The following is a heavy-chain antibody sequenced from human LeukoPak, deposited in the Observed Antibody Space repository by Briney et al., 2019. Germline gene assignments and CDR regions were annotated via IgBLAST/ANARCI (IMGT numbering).Heavy chain of an antibody. Sequence: SETLSLTCTVSGGAVSSFYWSWIRQIPGKGLEWIGYIYYGGIATYNTSLKSRVTMSLHTSKNQVSLRLTSVTAADTAVYYCGRERTQNSWFDSWGQGTLVTVSS. CDR3: GRERTQNSWFDS. CDR1: GGAVSSFY. V-gene: IGHV4-59*02. J-gene: IGHJ5*01. CDR2: IYYGGIA.